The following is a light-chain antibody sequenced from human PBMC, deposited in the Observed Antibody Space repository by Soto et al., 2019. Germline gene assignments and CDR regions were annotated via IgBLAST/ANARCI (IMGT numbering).Light chain of an antibody. Sequence: DIQMTQSPSTLSASVGDRVTITCRASQSIGSCLAWYQQKPGKAPKLLIYKASSLESGVPSRFSGSGSGTEFTLTISSLQPDDFATYYCQQYNCYGTFGQGTKVEIK. CDR3: QQYNCYGT. V-gene: IGKV1-5*03. CDR1: QSIGSC. J-gene: IGKJ1*01. CDR2: KAS.